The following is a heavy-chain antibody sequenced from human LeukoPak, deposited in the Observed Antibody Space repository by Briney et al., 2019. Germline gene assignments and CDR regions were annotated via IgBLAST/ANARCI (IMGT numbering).Heavy chain of an antibody. V-gene: IGHV1-3*02. Sequence: FQDRVTITRDTSASTAYMELSSLRSEDMAVYYCARAMGSSSSYWFDPWGQGTLVTVSS. CDR3: ARAMGSSSSYWFDP. J-gene: IGHJ5*02. D-gene: IGHD6-6*01.